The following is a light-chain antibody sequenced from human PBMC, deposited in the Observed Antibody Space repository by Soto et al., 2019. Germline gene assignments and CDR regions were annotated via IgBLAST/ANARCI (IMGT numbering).Light chain of an antibody. CDR2: GAS. CDR1: QSVSSSY. V-gene: IGKV3-20*01. CDR3: QQYGSSPSIT. Sequence: EDVLTQSPGTLSLSPGERATLSCRASQSVSSSYLAWYQQKPGQAPRLLIYGASSRATGIPDRFSGSGSVTDFTLTISRLEPEDFAVYYCQQYGSSPSITFGQGTRLEIK. J-gene: IGKJ5*01.